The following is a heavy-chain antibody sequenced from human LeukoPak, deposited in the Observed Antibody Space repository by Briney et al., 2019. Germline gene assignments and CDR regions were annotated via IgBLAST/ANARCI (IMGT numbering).Heavy chain of an antibody. Sequence: PGGSLRLSCAASGFTFSSYRMNWVRQAPGKGLEWVSFISGSSSYIYYADSVKGRFTISRDNTKNSLYLQMNSLRAEDTAVYYCARDDGSNSLDHWGQGSLVTVSS. CDR1: GFTFSSYR. CDR2: ISGSSSYI. D-gene: IGHD6-13*01. V-gene: IGHV3-21*01. CDR3: ARDDGSNSLDH. J-gene: IGHJ5*02.